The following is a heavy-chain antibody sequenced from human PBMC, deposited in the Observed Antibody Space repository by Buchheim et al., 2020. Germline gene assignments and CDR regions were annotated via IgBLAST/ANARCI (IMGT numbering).Heavy chain of an antibody. CDR2: INHSGST. V-gene: IGHV4-34*01. CDR1: GGSFSGYY. D-gene: IGHD5-18*01. Sequence: QVQLQQWGAGLLKPSETLSLTCAVYGGSFSGYYWSWIRQPPGRGLEWIGEINHSGSTNYNPSLKSRVTISVDTSKNQFSLKLSSVTAADTAVYYCARRSSYGRDRHYYMDVWGKGTT. CDR3: ARRSSYGRDRHYYMDV. J-gene: IGHJ6*03.